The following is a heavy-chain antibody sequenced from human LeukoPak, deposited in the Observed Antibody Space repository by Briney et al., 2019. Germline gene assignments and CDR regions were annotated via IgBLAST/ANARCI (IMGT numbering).Heavy chain of an antibody. D-gene: IGHD3-16*01. Sequence: GESLKISCKGSGYTFNSYWIGWVRRLPEKGLEGMGLIYPRDSDTKYIPSFEGQVTISVDTSINTVYLQWDSLKASDTAMYYCARPNDYSSIDYWGRGTLVTVSS. V-gene: IGHV5-51*01. CDR3: ARPNDYSSIDY. CDR2: IYPRDSDT. J-gene: IGHJ4*02. CDR1: GYTFNSYW.